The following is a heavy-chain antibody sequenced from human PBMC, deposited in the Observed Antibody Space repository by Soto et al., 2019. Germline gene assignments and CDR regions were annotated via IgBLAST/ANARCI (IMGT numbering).Heavy chain of an antibody. Sequence: QVQLQESGPGLVKPSQTLSLTCTVSGGSISSGGYYWSWIRQHPGKGLEWIGYIYYSGSTYYNPSLKSRVTVSVDTSKNQFSLKLSSVTAADTAVYYCARTQHRATSYYGMDVWGQGTTVTVSS. CDR3: ARTQHRATSYYGMDV. V-gene: IGHV4-31*03. J-gene: IGHJ6*02. CDR2: IYYSGST. D-gene: IGHD1-26*01. CDR1: GGSISSGGYY.